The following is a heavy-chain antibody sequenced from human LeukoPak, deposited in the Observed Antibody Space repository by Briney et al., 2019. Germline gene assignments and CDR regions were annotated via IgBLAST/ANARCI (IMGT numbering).Heavy chain of an antibody. CDR2: ISGSGGNT. CDR3: AKEYCGGDCYSPNDAFDI. D-gene: IGHD2-21*02. Sequence: PGGSLRLSCAASGFTFSSYAMNWVRQAPGKGLEWVSFISGSGGNTYYTDSVKGRFTISRDNSKNTLYLQMNSLRAEDTAVYYCAKEYCGGDCYSPNDAFDIWGQGTMVTVSS. CDR1: GFTFSSYA. J-gene: IGHJ3*02. V-gene: IGHV3-23*01.